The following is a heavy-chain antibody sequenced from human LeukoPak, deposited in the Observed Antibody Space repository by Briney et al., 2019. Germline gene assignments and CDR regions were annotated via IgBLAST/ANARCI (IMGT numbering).Heavy chain of an antibody. D-gene: IGHD4-23*01. J-gene: IGHJ4*02. V-gene: IGHV3-48*02. CDR2: IGTTTSTI. Sequence: PGGSLRLSCAASGFTFSSYGMNWLRQAPGKGLEWVSYIGTTTSTIYYADSVKGRFTISRDNAKNSLYLQMNSLRDEDTAVYYSARHDYGGNSGDYWGQGTLVTVSS. CDR3: ARHDYGGNSGDY. CDR1: GFTFSSYG.